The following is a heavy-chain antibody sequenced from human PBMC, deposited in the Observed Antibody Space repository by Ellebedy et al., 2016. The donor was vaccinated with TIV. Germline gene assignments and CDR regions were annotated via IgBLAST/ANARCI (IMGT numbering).Heavy chain of an antibody. Sequence: PGGSLRLSCVASGFTFSSYGMHWVRQAPGQGLEWVANMNGDGNERYYVDSVEGRFTISRDNTRNSLYLQMNSLRADDTAVYYCTKDGSGTMNFWGQGTLVTVSS. D-gene: IGHD1-1*01. CDR2: MNGDGNER. J-gene: IGHJ4*02. CDR1: GFTFSSYG. CDR3: TKDGSGTMNF. V-gene: IGHV3-7*01.